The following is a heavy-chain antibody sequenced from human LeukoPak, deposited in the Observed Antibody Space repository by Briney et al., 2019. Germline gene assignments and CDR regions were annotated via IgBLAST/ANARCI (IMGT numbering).Heavy chain of an antibody. J-gene: IGHJ4*02. CDR3: ARDSRGYCSSTSCRLFDY. CDR2: IYTSGST. CDR1: GGSISSGSYY. D-gene: IGHD2-2*01. Sequence: TLSLTCTVSGGSISSGSYYWSWIRQPAGRGLEWIGRIYTSGSTNYNPSLKSRVTISVGTSKNQFSLKLSSVTAADTAVYYCARDSRGYCSSTSCRLFDYWGQGTLVTVSS. V-gene: IGHV4-61*02.